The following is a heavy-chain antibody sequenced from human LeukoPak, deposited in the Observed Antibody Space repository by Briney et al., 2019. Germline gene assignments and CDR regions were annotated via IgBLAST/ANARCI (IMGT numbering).Heavy chain of an antibody. Sequence: KPSETLSLTCTVSGGSISSSSYYWSWIRQPPGKGLEWIGEINHSGSTNYNPSLKSRVTISVDTSKHQFSLKLSSVTAADTAVYYCARGRNGDYCYFDYWGQGTLVTVSS. J-gene: IGHJ4*02. CDR3: ARGRNGDYCYFDY. V-gene: IGHV4-39*07. D-gene: IGHD4-17*01. CDR1: GGSISSSSYY. CDR2: INHSGST.